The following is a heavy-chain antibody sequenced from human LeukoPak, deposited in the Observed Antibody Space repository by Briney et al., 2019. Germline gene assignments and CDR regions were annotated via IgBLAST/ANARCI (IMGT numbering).Heavy chain of an antibody. Sequence: GGSLRLSCAASGFIFSDFYMTWIRQAPGKGLVWVSRINSDGSSTSYADSVKGRFTISRDNAKNTLYLQMNSLRAEDTAVYYCASWGIAFDYWGQGTLVTVSS. D-gene: IGHD6-13*01. J-gene: IGHJ4*02. V-gene: IGHV3-74*01. CDR1: GFIFSDFY. CDR2: INSDGSST. CDR3: ASWGIAFDY.